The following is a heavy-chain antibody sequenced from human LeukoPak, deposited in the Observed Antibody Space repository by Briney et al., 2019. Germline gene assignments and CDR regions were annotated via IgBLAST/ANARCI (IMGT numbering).Heavy chain of an antibody. Sequence: PGGSLRLSCVASGFTFSSYGMHWVRQAPGKGLEWVAFIRDDGSNKYYADSVKGRFTISRDNSKNTLYLQMNSLRAEDTAVYYCARDNSGSHFDYWGQGTLVTVSS. CDR2: IRDDGSNK. CDR1: GFTFSSYG. V-gene: IGHV3-30*02. CDR3: ARDNSGSHFDY. J-gene: IGHJ4*02. D-gene: IGHD1-26*01.